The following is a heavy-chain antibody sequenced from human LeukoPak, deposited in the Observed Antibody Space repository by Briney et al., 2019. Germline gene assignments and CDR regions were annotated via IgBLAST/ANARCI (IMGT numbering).Heavy chain of an antibody. CDR3: ARQTGYSSSWSRFDY. J-gene: IGHJ4*02. CDR1: GGSISSSSYY. D-gene: IGHD6-13*01. V-gene: IGHV4-39*01. CDR2: IYYSGST. Sequence: NPSQTLSLTCTVSGGSISSSSYYWGWIRQPPGKGLEWIGSIYYSGSTYYNPSLKSRVTISVDTSKNQFSLKLSSVTAADTAVYYCARQTGYSSSWSRFDYWGQGTLVTVSS.